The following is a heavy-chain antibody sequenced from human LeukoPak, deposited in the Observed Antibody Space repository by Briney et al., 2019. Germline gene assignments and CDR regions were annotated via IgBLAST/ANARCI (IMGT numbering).Heavy chain of an antibody. V-gene: IGHV4-59*11. CDR1: SGSLSSHY. Sequence: SETLSLTCTDSSGSLSSHYWSWIRQSPGKGLGWIGYIYYSGTTNYNPSLKSRVTISVDTSKNQFSLKLSSVTAADTAVYYCARDLSLDYWGQGTLVTVSS. J-gene: IGHJ4*02. CDR3: ARDLSLDY. CDR2: IYYSGTT.